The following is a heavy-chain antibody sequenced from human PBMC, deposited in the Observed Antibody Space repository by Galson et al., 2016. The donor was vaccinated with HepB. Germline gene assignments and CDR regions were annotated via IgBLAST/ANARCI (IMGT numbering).Heavy chain of an antibody. Sequence: SLSLSCAASGFTFSNYAMSWVRQAPGKGPEWVSAISGVSDRTYYAGSMKDRFIISRDDSRNMLFLQLNSLRAEDTAIYYCAKESPYSNVRHYYLENWGLGTLVTVSS. CDR2: ISGVSDRT. J-gene: IGHJ4*01. CDR1: GFTFSNYA. CDR3: AKESPYSNVRHYYLEN. V-gene: IGHV3-23*01. D-gene: IGHD4-11*01.